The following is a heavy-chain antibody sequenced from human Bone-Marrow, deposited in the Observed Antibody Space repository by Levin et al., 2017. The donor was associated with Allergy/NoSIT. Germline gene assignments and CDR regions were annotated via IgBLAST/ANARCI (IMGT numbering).Heavy chain of an antibody. V-gene: IGHV3-30-3*01. CDR2: ISYDGSNK. D-gene: IGHD3-3*01. CDR1: GFTFSSYA. CDR3: ATGNNGITIFGVVIDA. J-gene: IGHJ5*02. Sequence: GESLKISCAASGFTFSSYAMHWVRQAPGKGLEWVAVISYDGSNKYYADSVKGRFTISRDNSKNTLYLQMNSLRAEDTAVYYCATGNNGITIFGVVIDAWGQGTLVTVSS.